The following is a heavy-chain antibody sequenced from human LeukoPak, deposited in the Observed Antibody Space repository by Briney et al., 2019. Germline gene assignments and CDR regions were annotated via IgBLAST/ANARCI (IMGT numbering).Heavy chain of an antibody. CDR3: ASLIWFGEPFDY. J-gene: IGHJ4*02. D-gene: IGHD3-10*01. V-gene: IGHV1-2*02. CDR2: INPNSGVT. CDR1: GYTFTGYY. Sequence: REASVKVSCKASGYTFTGYYMHWVRQAPGQGLEWMGWINPNSGVTNYAQKFQGRVTMSRDTSISTAYMELSRLRADDTAVYCCASLIWFGEPFDYWGQGTLVTVSS.